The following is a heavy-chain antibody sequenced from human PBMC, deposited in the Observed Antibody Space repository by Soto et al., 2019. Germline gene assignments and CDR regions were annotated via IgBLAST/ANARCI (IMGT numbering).Heavy chain of an antibody. Sequence: GGSLRLSCAASGFTFSSYSMNWVRQAPGKGLEWVSSISSSSSYIYYADSVKGRFTISRDNAKNSLYLQMNSLRAEDTAVYYCARGDRYYYSYYMDVWGKGTTVTVSS. V-gene: IGHV3-21*01. CDR2: ISSSSSYI. CDR3: ARGDRYYYSYYMDV. CDR1: GFTFSSYS. J-gene: IGHJ6*03.